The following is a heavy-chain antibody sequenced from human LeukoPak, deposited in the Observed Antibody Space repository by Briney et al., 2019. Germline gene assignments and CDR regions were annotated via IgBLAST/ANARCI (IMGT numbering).Heavy chain of an antibody. J-gene: IGHJ5*02. CDR1: GGSISSGSYY. D-gene: IGHD5-12*01. CDR2: IYTSGST. V-gene: IGHV4-61*02. Sequence: SETLSLTCTVSGGSISSGSYYWSWIRQPAGKGLEWIGRIYTSGSTNYNPSLKSRVTISVDTSKNQFSLKLSSVTAADTAVYYCARHFEGSDGYEWFDPWGQGTLVTVSS. CDR3: ARHFEGSDGYEWFDP.